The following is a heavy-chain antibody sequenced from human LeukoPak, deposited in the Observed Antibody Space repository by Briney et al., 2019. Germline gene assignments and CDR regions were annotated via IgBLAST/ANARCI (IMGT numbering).Heavy chain of an antibody. CDR2: IKFDGTIK. D-gene: IGHD6-13*01. CDR1: GFTFSTYG. J-gene: IGHJ4*02. CDR3: AKVDSSSWGVSDS. V-gene: IGHV3-30*02. Sequence: GGSLRLSCAASGFTFSTYGMHWVRQAPGKGLEWVTFIKFDGTIKYYADSVKGRFTISRDNSKNTLYLQMNSLRSKDTAVHYCAKVDSSSWGVSDSWGQGTLVTVSS.